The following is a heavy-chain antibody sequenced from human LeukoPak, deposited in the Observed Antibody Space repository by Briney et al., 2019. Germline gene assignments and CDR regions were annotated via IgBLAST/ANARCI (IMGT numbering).Heavy chain of an antibody. D-gene: IGHD2-2*01. Sequence: GGSLRLSCAASGFTVSSNYMSWVRQAPGKGLEWVSSVSGSGGTTFYADSVKGRFTISRDNSKNTLYLQVNSLRAEDTAVYYCAKSTQMDVWGKGTTVTVSS. CDR2: VSGSGGTT. CDR3: AKSTQMDV. J-gene: IGHJ6*04. CDR1: GFTVSSNY. V-gene: IGHV3-23*01.